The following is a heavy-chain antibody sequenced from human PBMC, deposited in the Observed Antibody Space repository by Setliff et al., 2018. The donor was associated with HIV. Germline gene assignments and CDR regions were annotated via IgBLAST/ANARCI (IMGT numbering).Heavy chain of an antibody. CDR1: GGSFSGYY. Sequence: PSETLSLTCAVYGGSFSGYYWSWIRQPPGKGLEWIGEINHSGSTNYNPSLKSRVTISVDTSKNHFSLKLSSVTAADTAVYYCARGLNIAAALHNWFDPWGQGTLVTVSS. J-gene: IGHJ5*02. CDR3: ARGLNIAAALHNWFDP. D-gene: IGHD6-13*01. V-gene: IGHV4-34*01. CDR2: INHSGST.